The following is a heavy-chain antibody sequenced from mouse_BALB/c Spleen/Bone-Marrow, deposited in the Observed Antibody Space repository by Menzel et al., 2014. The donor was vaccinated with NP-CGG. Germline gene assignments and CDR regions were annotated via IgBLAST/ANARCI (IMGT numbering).Heavy chain of an antibody. V-gene: IGHV1-14*01. CDR2: INPYNDGT. CDR1: GYTFTSYV. CDR3: ARSRTPMDY. J-gene: IGHJ4*01. Sequence: LVESGPELVKPGASVKMSCKASGYTFTSYVMHWVKQKPGQGLEWIGYINPYNDGTKYNEKFKGKATLTSDKSSSTAYMELSSLTSEDSAVYYCARSRTPMDYWGQGTSVTVSS.